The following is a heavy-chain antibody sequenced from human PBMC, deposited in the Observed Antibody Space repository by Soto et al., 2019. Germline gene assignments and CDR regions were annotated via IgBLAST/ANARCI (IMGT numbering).Heavy chain of an antibody. V-gene: IGHV6-1*01. CDR1: ECRVHTDSAA. Sequence: WQAVTRTGEHYECRVHTDSAAWIWCRQPQSTGRERRGRAYSSAKGDIDYAVSVKSRITINPDTSKNQFSLQLNSVTPEDTAVYYCARDFPMYNWNDVLWKCYFDYWGQGTLVTVSS. J-gene: IGHJ4*02. D-gene: IGHD1-1*01. CDR2: AYSSAKGDI. CDR3: ARDFPMYNWNDVLWKCYFDY.